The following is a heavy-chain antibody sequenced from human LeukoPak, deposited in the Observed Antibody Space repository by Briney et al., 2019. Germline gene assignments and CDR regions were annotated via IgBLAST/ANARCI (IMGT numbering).Heavy chain of an antibody. J-gene: IGHJ4*02. CDR1: GFTFSSYE. CDR3: ARGGRGIGY. V-gene: IGHV3-48*03. CDR2: ISSSGGTI. D-gene: IGHD3-10*01. Sequence: GGSLRLSCAASGFTFSSYEMNGVRQAPGKGLEWVSYISSSGGTICYADSVKGRFTISRDNAKNSLYLQVNSLRAEDTAVYYCARGGRGIGYWGQGTLVTVSS.